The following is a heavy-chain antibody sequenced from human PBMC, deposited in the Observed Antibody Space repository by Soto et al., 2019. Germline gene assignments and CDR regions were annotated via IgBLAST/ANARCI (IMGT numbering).Heavy chain of an antibody. Sequence: QVQLVQSGAEVKKPGASVKVSCKASGHTFSDYYMYWVRQAPGQGLEWMGWINPKSGFTNYAQKFQGWVTMTRDTSISTAYMELSRLSSDDTAVYYCAMRGTSSGWYAFDYWGQGTLVTVSS. CDR2: INPKSGFT. CDR1: GHTFSDYY. J-gene: IGHJ4*02. CDR3: AMRGTSSGWYAFDY. D-gene: IGHD6-19*01. V-gene: IGHV1-2*04.